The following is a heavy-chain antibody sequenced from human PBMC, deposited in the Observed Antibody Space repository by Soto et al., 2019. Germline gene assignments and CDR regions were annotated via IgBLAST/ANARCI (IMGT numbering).Heavy chain of an antibody. J-gene: IGHJ4*02. V-gene: IGHV4-59*02. Sequence: SETLSLTCSVSGASVKSHYWTWIRQPPGKRLEWIGYINYSGSTNYNPSLKSRVTMSVDASRNQFSLRLQSVTTADTALYYCAGKYSSSSRFDYWGQGTQVTVSS. CDR1: GASVKSHY. CDR3: AGKYSSSSRFDY. CDR2: INYSGST. D-gene: IGHD6-6*01.